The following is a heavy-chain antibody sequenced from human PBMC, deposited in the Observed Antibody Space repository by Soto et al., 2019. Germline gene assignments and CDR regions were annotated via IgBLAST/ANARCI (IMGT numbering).Heavy chain of an antibody. J-gene: IGHJ6*02. V-gene: IGHV5-51*01. CDR3: ASTGYCSGGSCYRYYGMDV. CDR1: GYSFTRYW. CDR2: IYPGDSDT. Sequence: GESLKVSCMGSGYSFTRYWIGWVLQMPGNGLEWMGIIYPGDSDTQHSPSFPAQVTIAADNSISTAYPQWSSRKASDTAMYYCASTGYCSGGSCYRYYGMDVWGQRSRV. D-gene: IGHD2-15*01.